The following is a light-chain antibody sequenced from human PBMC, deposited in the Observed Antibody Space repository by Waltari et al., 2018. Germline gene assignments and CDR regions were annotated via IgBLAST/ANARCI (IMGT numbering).Light chain of an antibody. V-gene: IGKV3-20*01. CDR3: QQYGSSMWT. J-gene: IGKJ1*01. CDR2: AAS. CDR1: QSVSSSY. Sequence: EIVLTQSPGPLSSSQAARATLSCRASQSVSSSYLACYQQQPGQAPRLLIYAASSRASGIPDRFSGSGSGTDFTLTISRLEPEDFAVYYCQQYGSSMWTFGQGTKVENK.